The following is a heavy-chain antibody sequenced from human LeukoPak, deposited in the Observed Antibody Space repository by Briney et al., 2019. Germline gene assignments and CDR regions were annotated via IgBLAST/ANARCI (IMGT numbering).Heavy chain of an antibody. Sequence: GGSLRLSCAASGFTFSIHWMTWVRQAPGKGLEWVATIKPDGNDKYFVDSVKGRFTVSRDNAKNSLYLQMNSLRAEDTAVYYCATRYFDLWGRGTLVTVSS. J-gene: IGHJ2*01. CDR1: GFTFSIHW. CDR2: IKPDGNDK. V-gene: IGHV3-7*01. CDR3: ATRYFDL.